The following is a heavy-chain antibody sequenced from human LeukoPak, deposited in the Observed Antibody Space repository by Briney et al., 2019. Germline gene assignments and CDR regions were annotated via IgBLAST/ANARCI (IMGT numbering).Heavy chain of an antibody. CDR1: GFTVSSNY. Sequence: GGSLRLSCAASGFTVSSNYMSWVRQAPGKGLERVSVIYSGGSTYYADSVKGRFTISRDNSKNTLYLQMNSLRAEDTAVYYCANPLVVDAFDIWGQGTMVTVSS. CDR2: IYSGGST. CDR3: ANPLVVDAFDI. D-gene: IGHD3-9*01. J-gene: IGHJ3*02. V-gene: IGHV3-53*01.